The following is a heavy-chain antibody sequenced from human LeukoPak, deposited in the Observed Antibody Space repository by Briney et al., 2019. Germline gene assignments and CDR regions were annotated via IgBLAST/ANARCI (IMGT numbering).Heavy chain of an antibody. CDR1: GGSIGIYY. CDR2: IFTSGIA. D-gene: IGHD3-10*01. J-gene: IGHJ6*03. Sequence: PSETLSPTCTVSGGSIGIYYWNWIRQPAGKGLEWVGRIFTSGIANYNPSLKSRVTMSVDTSKDQFSLNLSSVPAADTAVYYCAREISGTYYNPLGYMDVWGKRNTVTISS. V-gene: IGHV4-4*07. CDR3: AREISGTYYNPLGYMDV.